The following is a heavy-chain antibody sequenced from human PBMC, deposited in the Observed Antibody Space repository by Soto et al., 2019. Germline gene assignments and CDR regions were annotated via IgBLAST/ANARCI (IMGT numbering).Heavy chain of an antibody. V-gene: IGHV1-69*13. CDR3: ARCIAAAGNPLPDY. Sequence: SVKVSCKASGGSFSTYGINWVRLAPGQGLEWMGGIIPKFGTTNYAQNFQGRVTITADESTNTAYMELNYLGSDDTAVYYCARCIAAAGNPLPDYWGQGTLVTVSS. CDR1: GGSFSTYG. J-gene: IGHJ4*02. D-gene: IGHD6-13*01. CDR2: IIPKFGTT.